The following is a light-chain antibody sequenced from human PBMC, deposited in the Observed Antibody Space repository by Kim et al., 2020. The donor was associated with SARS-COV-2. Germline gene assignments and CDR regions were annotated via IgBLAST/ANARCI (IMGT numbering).Light chain of an antibody. V-gene: IGKV3-20*01. CDR1: QSVTSVF. J-gene: IGKJ1*01. CDR3: HQFGTLPRT. CDR2: ATS. Sequence: SRGERATLDCGARQSVTSVFLTWYQEKPGQAPRLRIYATSSRASGTPDRFSGSESGTDFTLTISRLEPEDFAVYFCHQFGTLPRTFGQGTKVDIK.